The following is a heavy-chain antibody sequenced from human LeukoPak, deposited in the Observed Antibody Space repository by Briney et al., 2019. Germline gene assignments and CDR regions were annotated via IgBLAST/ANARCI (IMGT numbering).Heavy chain of an antibody. V-gene: IGHV3-11*04. CDR1: GFTFSDYY. D-gene: IGHD5-18*01. CDR3: ARRPMVTYYYYYGMDV. Sequence: GGSLRLSCAASGFTFSDYYMSWIRQAPGKGLEWVSYISSSGSTIYYADSVKGRFTISRDNAKNSLYLQMNSLRAEDTAVYYCARRPMVTYYYYYGMDVWGQGTTVTVSS. CDR2: ISSSGSTI. J-gene: IGHJ6*02.